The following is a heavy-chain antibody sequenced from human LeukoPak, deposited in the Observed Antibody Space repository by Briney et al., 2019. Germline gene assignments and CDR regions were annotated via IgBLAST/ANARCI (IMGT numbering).Heavy chain of an antibody. CDR1: GGSISSSSYY. J-gene: IGHJ6*02. D-gene: IGHD3-9*01. Sequence: PSETLSLTCTVSGGSISSSSYYWGWIRQPPGKGLEWVGSIYDSGSTYYNPSLKSRVTISVDTSKNQFSLKLSSVTAADTAVYYCAGTVLRYFDWLSNYYYGMDVWGQGTTVTVSS. CDR2: IYDSGST. CDR3: AGTVLRYFDWLSNYYYGMDV. V-gene: IGHV4-39*01.